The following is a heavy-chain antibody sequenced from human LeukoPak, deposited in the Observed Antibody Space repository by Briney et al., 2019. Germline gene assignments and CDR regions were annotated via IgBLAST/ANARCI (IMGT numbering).Heavy chain of an antibody. J-gene: IGHJ4*02. CDR1: GFSFSNYA. CDR3: ATRVFVTANDY. CDR2: ISSDGNNQ. D-gene: IGHD2-21*02. V-gene: IGHV3-30-3*01. Sequence: GGSLRLSCAASGFSFSNYAIHWVRQAPGKGLEWVAVISSDGNNQHYADSVRGRFTISRDKSKNTLSVQMSSLRSEDTAVYYCATRVFVTANDYWGQGTLVTVSS.